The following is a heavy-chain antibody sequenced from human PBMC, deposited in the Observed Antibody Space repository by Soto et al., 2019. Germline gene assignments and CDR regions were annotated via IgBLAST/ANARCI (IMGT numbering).Heavy chain of an antibody. CDR1: GGSVNSGDYY. J-gene: IGHJ4*02. CDR3: ARAKGDY. V-gene: IGHV4-30-4*01. Sequence: PSETLSLTCTVSGGSVNSGDYYWTWIRQPPGKGLEWIGYIYYTGSTYYNPSLKSRVTISVDTSKNQFSLKLSSVPAADTAVYYCARAKGDYWGQGTLVTVSS. CDR2: IYYTGST.